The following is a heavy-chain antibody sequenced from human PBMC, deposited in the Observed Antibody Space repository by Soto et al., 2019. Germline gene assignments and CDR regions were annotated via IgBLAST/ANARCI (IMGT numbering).Heavy chain of an antibody. J-gene: IGHJ6*02. Sequence: QLQLQESGPGLVKPSETLSLTCTVSGGSISSSSYYWGWIRQPPGKGLEWIGSIFYSGSTYYNPSLQGRAPLSVDTSKNQFSLKLSSVTAADTAVYYCARHLTYCSAGSCYSDFPYYGMDVWGQGTTVTVSS. CDR3: ARHLTYCSAGSCYSDFPYYGMDV. CDR2: IFYSGST. D-gene: IGHD2-15*01. V-gene: IGHV4-39*01. CDR1: GGSISSSSYY.